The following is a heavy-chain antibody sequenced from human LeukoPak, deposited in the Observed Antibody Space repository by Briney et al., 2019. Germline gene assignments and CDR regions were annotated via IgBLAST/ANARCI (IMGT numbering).Heavy chain of an antibody. J-gene: IGHJ5*02. Sequence: PSETLSLTCAVSGYSISSGYYWGWIRQPPGKGLEWIGSIYRSGSTYYNPSLKSRVTISVDTSKNQFSLKLSSVTAADTAVYYCARDAGYDFWSGHHQGWFDPWGQGTLVTVSS. D-gene: IGHD3-3*01. V-gene: IGHV4-38-2*02. CDR1: GYSISSGYY. CDR2: IYRSGST. CDR3: ARDAGYDFWSGHHQGWFDP.